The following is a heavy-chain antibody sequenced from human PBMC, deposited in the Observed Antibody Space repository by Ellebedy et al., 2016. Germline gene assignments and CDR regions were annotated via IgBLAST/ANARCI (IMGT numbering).Heavy chain of an antibody. J-gene: IGHJ4*02. Sequence: GGSLRLXCAASGFTFSTYWLSWVRQAPGKGLEWVATIKQDGSEKYYVDSVKGRFTISRDNAKNSVYLHMNSLRADDTAVYFCARVPRGPDYWGQGTLVTVSS. D-gene: IGHD3-10*01. CDR2: IKQDGSEK. CDR1: GFTFSTYW. CDR3: ARVPRGPDY. V-gene: IGHV3-7*01.